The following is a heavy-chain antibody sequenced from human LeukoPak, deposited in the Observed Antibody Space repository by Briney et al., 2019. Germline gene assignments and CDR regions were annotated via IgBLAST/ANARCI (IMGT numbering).Heavy chain of an antibody. V-gene: IGHV1-2*06. CDR3: ARTTVTTVSTDY. Sequence: ASAKVSCKASGYTFTGYYMHWVRQAPGQGLEWMGRINPNSGGTNYAQKFQGRVTMTRDTSISTAYMELSRLRSDDTAVYYCARTTVTTVSTDYWGQGTLVTVSS. J-gene: IGHJ4*02. CDR2: INPNSGGT. CDR1: GYTFTGYY. D-gene: IGHD4-17*01.